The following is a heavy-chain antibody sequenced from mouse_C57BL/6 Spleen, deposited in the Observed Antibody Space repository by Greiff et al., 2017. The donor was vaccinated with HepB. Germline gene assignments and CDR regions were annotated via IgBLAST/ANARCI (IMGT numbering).Heavy chain of an antibody. V-gene: IGHV1-59*01. CDR2: IDPSDSYT. D-gene: IGHD3-2*02. J-gene: IGHJ2*01. CDR3: AEGDSSGLRFDY. CDR1: GYTFTSYW. Sequence: QVQLQQPGAELVRPGTSVKLSCKASGYTFTSYWMHWVKQRPGQGLEWIGVIDPSDSYTNYNQKFKGKATLTVDTSSSTAYMQLSSLTSEDSAVYYCAEGDSSGLRFDYWGQGTTLTVSS.